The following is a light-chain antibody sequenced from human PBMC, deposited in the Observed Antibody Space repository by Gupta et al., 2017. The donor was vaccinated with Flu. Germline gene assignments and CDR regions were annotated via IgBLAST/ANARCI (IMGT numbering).Light chain of an antibody. CDR3: QQYYSTPLT. J-gene: IGKJ3*01. Sequence: IVLTQSPDSLAVSLGERATINCKSSQSVLYSSNNKNYLAWYQQKPGQPPKLLIYWASTRESGVPDRFSGSGSGTDFTLTISGLQAEDVAVYSCQQYYSTPLTFGPGTKVEIK. CDR1: QSVLYSSNNKNY. CDR2: WAS. V-gene: IGKV4-1*01.